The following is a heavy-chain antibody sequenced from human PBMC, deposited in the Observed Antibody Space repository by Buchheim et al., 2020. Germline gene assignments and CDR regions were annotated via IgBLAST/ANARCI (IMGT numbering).Heavy chain of an antibody. CDR2: ISGTSTYI. CDR1: GFTFSSYS. D-gene: IGHD6-19*01. CDR3: ARDFSSGSLN. J-gene: IGHJ4*02. Sequence: EVQMVESGGGLVKPGGSLRLSCAASGFTFSSYSMNWVRQAPGKGLEWVSSISGTSTYIYYADSVKGRFTISRDNAKNSVYLQMNSLRAEDTAVYYCARDFSSGSLNWGQGTL. V-gene: IGHV3-21*01.